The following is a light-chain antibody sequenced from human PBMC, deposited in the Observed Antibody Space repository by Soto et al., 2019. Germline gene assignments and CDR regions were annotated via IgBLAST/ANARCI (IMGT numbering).Light chain of an antibody. CDR2: EVS. Sequence: QSALIQPASVSGSPGQSITISCTGTSSDIGNYHLVSWYQHHPGKAPKLIIYEVSKWPSGVSDRFSGSKSGYTASLTISGLQAEDEADYYCCSYAGVNWGYVLGTGTK. V-gene: IGLV2-23*02. CDR1: SSDIGNYHL. J-gene: IGLJ1*01. CDR3: CSYAGVNWGYV.